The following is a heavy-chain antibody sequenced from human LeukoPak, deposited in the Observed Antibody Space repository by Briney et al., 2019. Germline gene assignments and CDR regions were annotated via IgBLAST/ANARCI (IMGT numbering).Heavy chain of an antibody. Sequence: GGSLRLSCAASGFIFSSYSMNWVRQAPGKGLEWVSSISTGSSYIYYADSVKGRFTISRDNAKNSLYLQMNSLRAEDTAVYYCASLTRDVNGFDYWGQGTLVTVSS. D-gene: IGHD2-8*01. CDR1: GFIFSSYS. CDR3: ASLTRDVNGFDY. CDR2: ISTGSSYI. V-gene: IGHV3-21*01. J-gene: IGHJ4*02.